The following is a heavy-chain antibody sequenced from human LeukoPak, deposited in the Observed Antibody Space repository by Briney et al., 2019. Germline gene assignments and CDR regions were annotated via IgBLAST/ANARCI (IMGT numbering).Heavy chain of an antibody. CDR3: AKGTRGYSNNSDY. CDR1: GFTFSSYA. CDR2: ISGSGGST. V-gene: IGHV3-23*01. D-gene: IGHD6-13*01. Sequence: GGSLRLSCASSGFTFSSYAMSWVRQAPGKGLEWVSAISGSGGSTYYADSVKGRFTISRDNSKNTLYLQMNSLRAEDTAVYYCAKGTRGYSNNSDYWGQGTLVTVSS. J-gene: IGHJ4*02.